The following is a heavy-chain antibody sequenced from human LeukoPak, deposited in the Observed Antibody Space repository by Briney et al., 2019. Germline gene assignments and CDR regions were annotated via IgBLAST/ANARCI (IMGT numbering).Heavy chain of an antibody. D-gene: IGHD5-18*01. Sequence: SETLPLTCTVSGGSISSYYWIWIRQPPGKGLEWIGYIYYSGSTNYNPSLKSRVTISVDTSKNQFSLKLSSVTAADTAVYYCARVERGYSYGWWGQGTLVTVSS. CDR1: GGSISSYY. J-gene: IGHJ4*02. V-gene: IGHV4-59*01. CDR3: ARVERGYSYGW. CDR2: IYYSGST.